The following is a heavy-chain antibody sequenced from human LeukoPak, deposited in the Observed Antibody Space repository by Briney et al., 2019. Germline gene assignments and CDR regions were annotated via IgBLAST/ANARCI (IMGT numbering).Heavy chain of an antibody. V-gene: IGHV3-48*01. D-gene: IGHD5-18*01. CDR2: ISNDITTT. CDR1: GFPFTNNP. Sequence: GGSLRLSCVVSGFPFTNNPMNWVRQAPGKGLEWVSYISNDITTTYYAASVKGRFTISRDNAKNSLYLQMNSLRVEDTAVYYCARDGGKSYEIDYWGQGTLVTVSS. CDR3: ARDGGKSYEIDY. J-gene: IGHJ4*02.